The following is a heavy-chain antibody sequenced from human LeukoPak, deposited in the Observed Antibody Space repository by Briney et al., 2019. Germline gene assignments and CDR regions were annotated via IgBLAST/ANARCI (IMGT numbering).Heavy chain of an antibody. Sequence: SETLSLTCTISGASINIISYYWGWIRQPPGKGLEWIGSIYHSGSTYYNPSLKSRVTISVDTSKNQFSLKLSSVTAADTAVYYCARDLERQQLVGARKAPVDYWGQGTLVTVSS. CDR1: GASINIISYY. J-gene: IGHJ4*02. CDR2: IYHSGST. D-gene: IGHD6-13*01. CDR3: ARDLERQQLVGARKAPVDY. V-gene: IGHV4-39*07.